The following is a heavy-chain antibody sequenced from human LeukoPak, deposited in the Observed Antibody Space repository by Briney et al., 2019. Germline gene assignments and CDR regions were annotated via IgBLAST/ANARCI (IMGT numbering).Heavy chain of an antibody. CDR1: GGSISSGGYY. CDR3: ARGEMATIYFDY. CDR2: IYYSGST. J-gene: IGHJ4*02. V-gene: IGHV4-31*03. Sequence: PSETLSLTCTVSGGSISSGGYYWSRIRPHPGKDLEGIGYIYYSGSTYYNPSLKSRVTILVDTSKNQFSLKLSSVTAADTAVYYCARGEMATIYFDYWGQGTLVTVSS. D-gene: IGHD5-24*01.